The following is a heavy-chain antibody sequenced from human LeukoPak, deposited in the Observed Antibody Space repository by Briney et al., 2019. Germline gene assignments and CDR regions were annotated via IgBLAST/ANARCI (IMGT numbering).Heavy chain of an antibody. CDR2: IYYSGST. J-gene: IGHJ5*02. CDR1: GGSISSHY. CDR3: ARAAGARLGNWFDP. D-gene: IGHD1-26*01. Sequence: SETLSLTCTASGGSISSHYWSWIRQPPGKGLEWIGYIYYSGSTNYNPSLKSRVTISVDTSKNQFSLKLSSVTAADTAVYYCARAAGARLGNWFDPWGQGTLVTVSS. V-gene: IGHV4-59*11.